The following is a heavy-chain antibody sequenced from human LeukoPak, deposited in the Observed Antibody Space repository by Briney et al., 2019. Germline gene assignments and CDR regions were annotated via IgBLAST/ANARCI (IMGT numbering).Heavy chain of an antibody. J-gene: IGHJ5*02. CDR1: GFTFSSAW. CDR2: IKSETDGGTT. Sequence: SGGSLRLSCAASGFTFSSAWVHWVRQAPGKGLEWVGLIKSETDGGTTDCAAPVKDRFIISRDDSKNILYLQMNSLKTEDTAIYYCTTLYRLDPWGQGTLVTVSS. V-gene: IGHV3-15*01. D-gene: IGHD3-10*01. CDR3: TTLYRLDP.